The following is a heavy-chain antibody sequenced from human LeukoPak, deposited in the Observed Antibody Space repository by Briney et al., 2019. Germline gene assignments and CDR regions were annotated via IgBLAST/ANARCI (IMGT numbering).Heavy chain of an antibody. J-gene: IGHJ4*02. CDR3: ARLRYSSGQDY. Sequence: SETLSLTCTVSGGSISTYYWSWIRQPPGKGLEWIGYIYYSGTTNYNPSLKSRVTISVDTSKNQFSLKLSSVTAADTAVYYCARLRYSSGQDYWGQGTLVTVPS. CDR2: IYYSGTT. D-gene: IGHD6-19*01. CDR1: GGSISTYY. V-gene: IGHV4-59*01.